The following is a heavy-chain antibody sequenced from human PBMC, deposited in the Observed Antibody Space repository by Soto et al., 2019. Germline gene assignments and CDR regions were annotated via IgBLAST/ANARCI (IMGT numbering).Heavy chain of an antibody. CDR1: GFSLSNAKMG. V-gene: IGHV2-26*01. Sequence: QVTLKESGPVLVKPTEPLTLTCTVSGFSLSNAKMGVTWIRQPPGKALEWLGHIFSNDEKSYSTSLKSRLTISKDTSKSQVVLTMTNMDPVDTATYFCARISRDGYKYLDYGGQGSLVTVSS. J-gene: IGHJ4*02. D-gene: IGHD5-12*01. CDR2: IFSNDEK. CDR3: ARISRDGYKYLDY.